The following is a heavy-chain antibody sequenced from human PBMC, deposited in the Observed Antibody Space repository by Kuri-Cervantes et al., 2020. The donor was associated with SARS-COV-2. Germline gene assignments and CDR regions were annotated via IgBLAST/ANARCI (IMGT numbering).Heavy chain of an antibody. CDR1: GYTFTAYY. V-gene: IGHV1-2*06. J-gene: IGHJ4*02. Sequence: ASVKVSCKTSGYTFTAYYVHWVRQAPGQGLEWMGRIHPNDGATNSAQKFQGRVTMTRDTSISTAYMELSRLRSDDTAVYYCARSYFYDSSGHVMDYWGQGTLVTVSS. CDR2: IHPNDGAT. CDR3: ARSYFYDSSGHVMDY. D-gene: IGHD6-25*01.